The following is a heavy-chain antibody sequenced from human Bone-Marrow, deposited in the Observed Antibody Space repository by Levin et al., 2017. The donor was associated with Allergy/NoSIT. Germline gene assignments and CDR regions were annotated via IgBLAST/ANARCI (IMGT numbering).Heavy chain of an antibody. CDR3: ARAALGIDDTTWYYYMDV. J-gene: IGHJ6*03. D-gene: IGHD2/OR15-2a*01. Sequence: GGSLRLSCAASGFPFSDYYMSWLRQAPGKGLEWLSYMSSSGSNIYYADSVKGRFTISRDNAKKSLYLQMNSLRTDDTAVYYCARAALGIDDTTWYYYMDVWGKGTTVTVSS. CDR2: MSSSGSNI. CDR1: GFPFSDYY. V-gene: IGHV3-11*01.